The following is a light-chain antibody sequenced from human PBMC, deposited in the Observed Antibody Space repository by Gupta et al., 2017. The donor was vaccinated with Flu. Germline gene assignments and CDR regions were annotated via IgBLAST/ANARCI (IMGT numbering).Light chain of an antibody. J-gene: IGKJ4*01. CDR2: GAS. Sequence: EIVMTQSPANLSVSPGERATLSCKASLSVSSNLAWYRQKPGQAPRLLIYGASTRATVIPARFSGSGSVTEFTLTSSSLQSEDFAVDYCQHYNNRPPLTFGGGTKVEIK. CDR1: LSVSSN. CDR3: QHYNNRPPLT. V-gene: IGKV3-15*01.